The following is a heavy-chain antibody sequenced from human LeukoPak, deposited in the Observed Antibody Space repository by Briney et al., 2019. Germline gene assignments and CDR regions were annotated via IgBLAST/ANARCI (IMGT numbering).Heavy chain of an antibody. CDR2: IYYSGST. V-gene: IGHV4-39*07. CDR3: AREHDYGDY. J-gene: IGHJ4*02. CDR1: GGSISSSSYY. Sequence: SETLSLTCTVSGGSISSSSYYWGWIRQPPGKGLEWIGSIYYSGSTYYNPSLKSRVTISIDTSKNQFSLRLSSVTAADTAVYYCAREHDYGDYWGQGTLVTVSS.